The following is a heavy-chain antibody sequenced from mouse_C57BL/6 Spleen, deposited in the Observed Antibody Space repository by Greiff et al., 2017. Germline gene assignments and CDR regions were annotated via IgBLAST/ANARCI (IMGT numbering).Heavy chain of an antibody. V-gene: IGHV1-55*01. Sequence: QVQLQQPGAELVKPGASVKMSCKASGYTFTSYWITWVKQRPGQGLEWIGDIYPGGGSTNYNQKFKGKATLTVDTSSSTAYMQLSSLTSEDTAVYYCARGSSYYNNRYYYAMDYWGQGTSVTVSS. CDR3: ARGSSYYNNRYYYAMDY. D-gene: IGHD2-5*01. CDR2: IYPGGGST. CDR1: GYTFTSYW. J-gene: IGHJ4*01.